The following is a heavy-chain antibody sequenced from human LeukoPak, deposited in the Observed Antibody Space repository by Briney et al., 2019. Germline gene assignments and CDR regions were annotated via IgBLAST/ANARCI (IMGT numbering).Heavy chain of an antibody. J-gene: IGHJ4*02. D-gene: IGHD3-22*01. CDR1: GGSISSSSYY. Sequence: PSETLSLTCTVSGGSISSSSYYWGWIRQPPGKGLEWIGSIYYSGSTYYNPSLKSRVTISVDTSKNQFSLKLNSVTAADTAVYYCARGRLESSGYCPFDSWGQGSLVTVSS. V-gene: IGHV4-39*07. CDR3: ARGRLESSGYCPFDS. CDR2: IYYSGST.